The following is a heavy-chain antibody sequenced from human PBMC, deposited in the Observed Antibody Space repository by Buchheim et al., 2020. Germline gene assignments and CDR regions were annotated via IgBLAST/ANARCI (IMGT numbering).Heavy chain of an antibody. Sequence: QVQLVESGGGVVQPGRSLRLSCAASGFTFSSYGMHWVRQAPGKGLEWVAVISYDGSNKYHADSVKGRFTISRDNSKNTLYLQMNSLRAEDTAVYYCAKGVVGATGYYYYGMDVWGQGTT. CDR1: GFTFSSYG. D-gene: IGHD1-26*01. V-gene: IGHV3-30*18. CDR2: ISYDGSNK. CDR3: AKGVVGATGYYYYGMDV. J-gene: IGHJ6*02.